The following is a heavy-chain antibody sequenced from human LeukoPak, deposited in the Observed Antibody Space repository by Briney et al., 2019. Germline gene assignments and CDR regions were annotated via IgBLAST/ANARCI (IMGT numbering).Heavy chain of an antibody. V-gene: IGHV3-23*01. CDR3: AKGGVVVAHYFDY. J-gene: IGHJ4*02. D-gene: IGHD3-22*01. CDR1: GFTFSSYA. Sequence: GSLRLSCAASGFTFSSYAMSWVRQAPGKGLEWVSGISGSGGSTYYADSAKGRFTISRDNSKSTLYLQMNSLRAEDTAVYYCAKGGVVVAHYFDYWGQGTLVTVSS. CDR2: ISGSGGST.